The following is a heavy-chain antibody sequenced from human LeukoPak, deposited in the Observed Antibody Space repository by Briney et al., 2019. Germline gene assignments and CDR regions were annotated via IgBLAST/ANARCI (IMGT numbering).Heavy chain of an antibody. J-gene: IGHJ3*02. CDR2: ISAYNGNT. D-gene: IGHD2-2*01. CDR1: GYTLTSYG. CDR3: AREEVVPAASGSFDAFDI. V-gene: IGHV1-18*01. Sequence: ASVKVSCKASGYTLTSYGISWVRQAPGQGLEWMGWISAYNGNTNYAQKLQGRVTMTTDTSTSTAYMELRSLRSDDTAVYYCAREEVVPAASGSFDAFDIWGQGTMVTVSS.